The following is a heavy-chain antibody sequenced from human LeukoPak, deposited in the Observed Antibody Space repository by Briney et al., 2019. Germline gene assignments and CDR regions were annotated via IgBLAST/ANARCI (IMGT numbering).Heavy chain of an antibody. Sequence: GGSLRLSCAASGFTFSSYWMHWVRQAPGKGLEWVSGISGGGGSTYYADSVKGRFTISRDNSKNTLYVQMNSLRAEDTAVYYCASRPPKEWLQRHFDYWGQGTLVTLSS. V-gene: IGHV3-23*01. CDR2: ISGGGGST. D-gene: IGHD5-24*01. J-gene: IGHJ4*02. CDR1: GFTFSSYW. CDR3: ASRPPKEWLQRHFDY.